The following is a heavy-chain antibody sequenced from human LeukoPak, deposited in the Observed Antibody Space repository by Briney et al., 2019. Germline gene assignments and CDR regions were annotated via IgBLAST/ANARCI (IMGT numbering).Heavy chain of an antibody. V-gene: IGHV3-23*01. CDR1: GFTFSSSA. D-gene: IGHD3-10*01. CDR3: AKDSSGTYYFDY. J-gene: IGHJ4*02. CDR2: ISGSGGST. Sequence: PGGSLRLSCAASGFTFSSSAMSWVRQAPGKGLEWVSGISGSGGSTYYADSVKGRFTISRDNSKNTLYLQMNSLRAEDTAVYYCAKDSSGTYYFDYWGQGTLVTVSS.